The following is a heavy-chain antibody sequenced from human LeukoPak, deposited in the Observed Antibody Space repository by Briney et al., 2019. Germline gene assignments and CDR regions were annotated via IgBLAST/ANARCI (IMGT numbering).Heavy chain of an antibody. Sequence: PGGSLRLSCAASGVTFSSYAMSWVRQAPGKGLEWDSAISGSGSRTYYAASVKGRFTISSVNSKNTPYPQLNSLRAEDTAVYYCAKSLARLPRNPYDYWGQGTLVTVSS. V-gene: IGHV3-23*01. J-gene: IGHJ4*02. CDR2: ISGSGSRT. CDR1: GVTFSSYA. D-gene: IGHD6-25*01. CDR3: AKSLARLPRNPYDY.